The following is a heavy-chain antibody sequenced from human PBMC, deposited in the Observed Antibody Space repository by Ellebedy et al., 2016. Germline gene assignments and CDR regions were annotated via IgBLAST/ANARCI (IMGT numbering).Heavy chain of an antibody. J-gene: IGHJ4*02. CDR2: IYYTGST. V-gene: IGHV4-61*01. Sequence: SETLSLXXTLSGGSVSSGSYYWSWIRQPPGKGLEWIGYIYYTGSTSYNPSLKSRVTMSGDTSKNRISLKLTSVTAADTAVYYCARKDGDYWGQGTLVTVSS. CDR3: ARKDGDY. CDR1: GGSVSSGSYY.